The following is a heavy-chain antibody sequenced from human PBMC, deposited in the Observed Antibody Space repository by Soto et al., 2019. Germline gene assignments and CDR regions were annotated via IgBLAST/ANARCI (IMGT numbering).Heavy chain of an antibody. D-gene: IGHD3-3*02. CDR2: IYPGDFDT. CDR3: ARTSMSTRRGWFDP. J-gene: IGHJ5*02. Sequence: EVQLVQAGAEVKKPGESLQISCKGSGYSFTSYWIGWVRQMPGKGLEWMGIIYPGDFDTRYSPSFQGQVTISADKSIITAYLQWSSLKASDTDMYYCARTSMSTRRGWFDPWGQGTLVTVSS. V-gene: IGHV5-51*01. CDR1: GYSFTSYW.